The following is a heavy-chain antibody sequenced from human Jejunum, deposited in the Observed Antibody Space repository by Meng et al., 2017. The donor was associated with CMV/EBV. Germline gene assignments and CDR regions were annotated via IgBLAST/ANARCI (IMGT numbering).Heavy chain of an antibody. D-gene: IGHD1-14*01. CDR3: ARDLGPVSPAPSYYYGMDV. J-gene: IGHJ6*02. CDR1: SYA. CDR2: ISYDGNNK. Sequence: SYAIHWVRKAPGKGLEWAAVISYDGNNKFYADSVKGRFTISRDNSKNTLYLEMNSLRADDTAVYYCARDLGPVSPAPSYYYGMDVWGQGATVTVSS. V-gene: IGHV3-30*04.